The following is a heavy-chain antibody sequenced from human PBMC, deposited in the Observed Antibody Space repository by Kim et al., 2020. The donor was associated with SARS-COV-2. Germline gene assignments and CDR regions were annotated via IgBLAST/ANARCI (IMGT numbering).Heavy chain of an antibody. CDR3: ARGAVGGPGSDY. J-gene: IGHJ4*02. D-gene: IGHD1-26*01. V-gene: IGHV1-69*04. Sequence: NYAQKSQGSVTIAADKSASTAYMGLSSLRSEDTAVYYCARGAVGGPGSDYWGQGTLVTVSS.